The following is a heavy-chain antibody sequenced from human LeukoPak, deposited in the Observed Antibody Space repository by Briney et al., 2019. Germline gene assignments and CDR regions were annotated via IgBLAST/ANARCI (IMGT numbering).Heavy chain of an antibody. CDR3: ARTSASSGSDFDY. J-gene: IGHJ4*02. V-gene: IGHV1-8*01. CDR2: MKPNSGNT. Sequence: ASVKVSCKASGYTFTNYDINWVRQATGQGLEWMGYMKPNSGNTGYAQKFQGRVTMTRDTSISTAYMELSSLRSEDTAVYYCARTSASSGSDFDYWGQGTLVTVSS. CDR1: GYTFTNYD. D-gene: IGHD6-19*01.